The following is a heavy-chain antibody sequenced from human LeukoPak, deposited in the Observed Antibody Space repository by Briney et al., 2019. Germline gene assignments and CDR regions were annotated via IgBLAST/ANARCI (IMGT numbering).Heavy chain of an antibody. CDR3: ARSSSSHTYYYGSGKATLNWFDP. V-gene: IGHV1-2*02. Sequence: GASVKVSCKASGYTFTGYYMHWVRQAPGQGLEWMGWINPNSGGTNYAQKFQGRVTMTRDTSISTAYMELSRLRSDDTAVYYCARSSSSHTYYYGSGKATLNWFDPWGQGTLVTVSS. J-gene: IGHJ5*02. CDR1: GYTFTGYY. D-gene: IGHD3-10*01. CDR2: INPNSGGT.